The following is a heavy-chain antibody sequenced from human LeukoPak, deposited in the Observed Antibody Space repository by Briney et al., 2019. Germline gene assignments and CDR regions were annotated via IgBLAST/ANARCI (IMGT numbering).Heavy chain of an antibody. CDR2: INPNSGGT. V-gene: IGHV1-2*02. D-gene: IGHD6-6*01. CDR3: ARVSEYSSSSLAN. CDR1: GYTFTGYY. Sequence: ASVKVSCKASGYTFTGYYMLWVRQAPGQGLEWMGWINPNSGGTNYAQKFQGRVTMTRDTSISTAYMELSRLRSDDTAVYYCARVSEYSSSSLANWGQGTLVTVSS. J-gene: IGHJ4*02.